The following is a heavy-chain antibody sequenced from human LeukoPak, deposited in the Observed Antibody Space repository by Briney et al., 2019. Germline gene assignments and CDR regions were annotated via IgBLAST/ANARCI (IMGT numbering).Heavy chain of an antibody. CDR2: IYYSGST. CDR1: GGSISSSSYY. V-gene: IGHV4-39*07. Sequence: SETLSLTCTVSGGSISSSSYYWGWIRQPPGKGLEWIGSIYYSGSTYYNPSLKSRVTISVGTSKNQFSLKLSSVTAADTAVYYCARERDLTGTTDYWGQGTLVTVSS. D-gene: IGHD1-7*01. CDR3: ARERDLTGTTDY. J-gene: IGHJ4*02.